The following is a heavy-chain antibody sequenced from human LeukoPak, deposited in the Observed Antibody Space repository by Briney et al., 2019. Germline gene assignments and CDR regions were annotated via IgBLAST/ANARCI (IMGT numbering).Heavy chain of an antibody. J-gene: IGHJ4*02. Sequence: PGGSLRLSCAASGFTVSNNYMIWGRQAPGKGLEWVSLLYTGGETNYADSVKGRFTISRDTSKNTVSLHMSSLRAEDTAVYYCARGFAPAYNFGVFDYWGQGTLVTVSS. CDR2: LYTGGET. CDR3: ARGFAPAYNFGVFDY. CDR1: GFTVSNNY. D-gene: IGHD5-18*01. V-gene: IGHV3-53*01.